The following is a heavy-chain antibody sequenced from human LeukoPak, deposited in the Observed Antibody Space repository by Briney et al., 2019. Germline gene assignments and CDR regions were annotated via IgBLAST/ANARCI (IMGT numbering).Heavy chain of an antibody. CDR3: AMGGGVAAAGAFDV. Sequence: YPSETLSLTCAVSGGSIKTSRYYWGWIRQPPGKGLEWIGSFYYSGNTYYNPSLRSRVTISLDKSKNQFSVKLNSVTAADTAVYYCAMGGGVAAAGAFDVWGQGTMVTVSS. J-gene: IGHJ3*01. D-gene: IGHD6-13*01. CDR1: GGSIKTSRYY. V-gene: IGHV4-39*07. CDR2: FYYSGNT.